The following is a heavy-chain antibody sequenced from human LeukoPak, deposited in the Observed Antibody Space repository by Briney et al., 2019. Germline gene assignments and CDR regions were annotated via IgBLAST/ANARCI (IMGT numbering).Heavy chain of an antibody. D-gene: IGHD3-10*01. CDR3: ARAYYGDFQDGMDV. J-gene: IGHJ6*02. V-gene: IGHV3-11*04. Sequence: GGSLRLSCAASGFTFSDYYMSWIRQAPGKGLEWVSYISSSSSTIYYADSVKGRFTISRDNAKNSLYLQMNSLRAEDTAVYYCARAYYGDFQDGMDVWGQGTTVTVSS. CDR2: ISSSSSTI. CDR1: GFTFSDYY.